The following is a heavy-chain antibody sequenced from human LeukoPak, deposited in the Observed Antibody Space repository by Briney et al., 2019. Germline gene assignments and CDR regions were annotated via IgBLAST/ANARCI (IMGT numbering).Heavy chain of an antibody. V-gene: IGHV3-53*01. CDR1: GFTVSSNY. Sequence: GGSLRLSCAASGFTVSSNYMSWVRQAPGKGLEWVSVIYSGGSTYYADSVKGRFTISRDNSKNTVYLQMNSLRAEDTAIYYCAKSPGYSGSYPAFDYWGQGALVTVSS. CDR3: AKSPGYSGSYPAFDY. D-gene: IGHD1-26*01. CDR2: IYSGGST. J-gene: IGHJ4*02.